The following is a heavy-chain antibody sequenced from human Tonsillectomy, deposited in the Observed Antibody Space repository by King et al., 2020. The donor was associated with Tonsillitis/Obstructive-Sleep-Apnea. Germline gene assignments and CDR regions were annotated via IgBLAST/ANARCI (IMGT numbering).Heavy chain of an antibody. CDR1: GGSISSYY. Sequence: VQLQESGPGLVKPSETLSLTCTVSGGSISSYYWSWIRQPQGKGLEWIGYIYYSGSTNYNPSLKSRVTISVDTSKNQLSLKLSSVTAADTAVDYCARRPRDSSGYFFDYLGQGTLVTVAS. V-gene: IGHV4-59*08. CDR2: IYYSGST. D-gene: IGHD3-22*01. J-gene: IGHJ4*02. CDR3: ARRPRDSSGYFFDY.